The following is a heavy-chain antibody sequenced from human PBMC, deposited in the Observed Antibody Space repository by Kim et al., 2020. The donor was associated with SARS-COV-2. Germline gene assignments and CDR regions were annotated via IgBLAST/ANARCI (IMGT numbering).Heavy chain of an antibody. CDR2: INPSGGST. Sequence: ASVKVSCKASGYTFTSYYMHWVRQAPGQGLEWMGIINPSGGSTSYAQKFQGRVTMTRDTSTSTVYMELSSLRSEDTAVYYCARSRSGIAAAGPPEDFDYWGQGTLSPSPQ. J-gene: IGHJ4*02. CDR1: GYTFTSYY. V-gene: IGHV1-46*01. CDR3: ARSRSGIAAAGPPEDFDY. D-gene: IGHD6-13*01.